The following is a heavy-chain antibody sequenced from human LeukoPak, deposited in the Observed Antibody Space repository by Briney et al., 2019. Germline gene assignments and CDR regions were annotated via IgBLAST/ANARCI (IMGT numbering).Heavy chain of an antibody. CDR3: ARDPAFGAYDV. J-gene: IGHJ3*01. CDR1: GFTVSSNY. CDR2: IYSGGST. V-gene: IGHV3-53*01. D-gene: IGHD3-10*01. Sequence: GGSLRLSCAASGFTVSSNYMSWVRQAPGKGLEWVSVIYSGGSTYYADSVKGRFTISRDNSKNTLYLQMNGLRAEDTAVYYCARDPAFGAYDVWGQGTMVTVSS.